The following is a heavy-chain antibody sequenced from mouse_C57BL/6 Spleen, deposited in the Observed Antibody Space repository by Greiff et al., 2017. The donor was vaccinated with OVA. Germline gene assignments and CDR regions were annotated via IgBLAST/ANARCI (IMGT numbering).Heavy chain of an antibody. CDR2: IYPGDGGT. D-gene: IGHD1-1*01. CDR3: AREGTTVPPWCAY. J-gene: IGHJ3*01. CDR1: GYAFSSYW. Sequence: QVQLQQSGAELVKPGASVKISCKASGYAFSSYWMNWVKQRPGTGLEWIGKIYPGDGGTNYNGKFKGKATLPADKSSSTAYMQLSSLTSEDSAVDFCAREGTTVPPWCAYWGQGTLVTVSA. V-gene: IGHV1-80*01.